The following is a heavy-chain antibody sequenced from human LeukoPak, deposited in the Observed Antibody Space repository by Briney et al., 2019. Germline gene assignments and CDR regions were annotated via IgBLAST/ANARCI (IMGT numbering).Heavy chain of an antibody. CDR2: IFYSGST. Sequence: SETLSLTCTVSGASISSHYWSWIRQPPGRGLEWIGYIFYSGSTNYNPSLKSRVAISVDTSKNQVSLRLSSVTAADTAVYYCARGGSIVGTTPHDAFDIWGLGTVVTVS. CDR1: GASISSHY. V-gene: IGHV4-59*11. CDR3: ARGGSIVGTTPHDAFDI. J-gene: IGHJ3*02. D-gene: IGHD1-26*01.